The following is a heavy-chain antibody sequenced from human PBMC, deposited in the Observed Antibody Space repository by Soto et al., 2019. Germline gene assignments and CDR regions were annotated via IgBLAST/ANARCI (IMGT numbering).Heavy chain of an antibody. Sequence: QVQLQQWGAGQLKPSGTLSLTCAVYGESFSAYSWSWIRQPPGKALEWIGEINHSGSTNYNPSLKSRVIMSIVTSKNQFSLKLTSVTAADTGVYYCARVNGGWLRLPYWGQGTVVTVSS. V-gene: IGHV4-34*01. J-gene: IGHJ4*02. CDR1: GESFSAYS. CDR2: INHSGST. D-gene: IGHD5-12*01. CDR3: ARVNGGWLRLPY.